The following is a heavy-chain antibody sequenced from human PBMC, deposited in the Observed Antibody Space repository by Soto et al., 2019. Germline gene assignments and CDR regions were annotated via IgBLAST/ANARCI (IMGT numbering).Heavy chain of an antibody. CDR3: AREGTDDDYIWGIMYYFDY. D-gene: IGHD3-16*01. CDR2: ISSSSSYI. Sequence: GGSLRLSCAASGFTFSSYSMNWVRQAPGKGLEWVSSISSSSSYIYYADSVKGRFTISRDNAKNSLYLQMNSLRAEDTAVYYCAREGTDDDYIWGIMYYFDYWGQGTLVTVSS. J-gene: IGHJ4*02. CDR1: GFTFSSYS. V-gene: IGHV3-21*01.